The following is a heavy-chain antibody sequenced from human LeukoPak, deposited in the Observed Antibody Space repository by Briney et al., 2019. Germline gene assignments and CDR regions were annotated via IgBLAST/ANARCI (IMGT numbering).Heavy chain of an antibody. CDR3: ARESGEPGYCSGGSCYGEECEN. CDR1: GFTFSSYA. D-gene: IGHD2-15*01. Sequence: GSLRLSCAASGFTFSSYAMSWVRQAPGKGLEWIGEINHSGSTNYNPSLKSRVTISVDTSKNQFSLKLSSVTAADTAVYYCARESGEPGYCSGGSCYGEECENWGQGTMVTVSS. J-gene: IGHJ3*01. CDR2: INHSGST. V-gene: IGHV4-34*01.